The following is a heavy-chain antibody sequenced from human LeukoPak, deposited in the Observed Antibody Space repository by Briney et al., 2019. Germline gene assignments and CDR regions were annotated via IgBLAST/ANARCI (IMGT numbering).Heavy chain of an antibody. CDR2: IIPIFGTA. J-gene: IGHJ3*02. CDR3: ARDRLKTYYYDSSGYGAFDI. Sequence: SVKVSCKASGGTFSSYAISWVRQAPGQGLEWMGGIIPIFGTANYAQKFQGRVTITADESTSTAYMELSSLRSEDTAVYYCARDRLKTYYYDSSGYGAFDIWGQGTMVTVSS. CDR1: GGTFSSYA. V-gene: IGHV1-69*13. D-gene: IGHD3-22*01.